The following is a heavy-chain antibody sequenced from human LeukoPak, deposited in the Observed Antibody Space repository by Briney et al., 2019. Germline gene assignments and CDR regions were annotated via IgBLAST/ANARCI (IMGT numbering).Heavy chain of an antibody. CDR1: GDSISGYY. Sequence: SETLSLTCTVSGDSISGYYWSWIRQPPGKGLEWIGYVYYSGSTNYNPSLKSRVTISVDTSKNQSSLKLSSVTAADTAVHFCARHSGHEGYYFDYWGQGTLVTVSS. D-gene: IGHD1-26*01. CDR2: VYYSGST. J-gene: IGHJ4*02. V-gene: IGHV4-59*08. CDR3: ARHSGHEGYYFDY.